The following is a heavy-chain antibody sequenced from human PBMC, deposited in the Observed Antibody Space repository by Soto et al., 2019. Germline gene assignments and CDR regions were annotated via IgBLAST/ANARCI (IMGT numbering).Heavy chain of an antibody. J-gene: IGHJ6*02. D-gene: IGHD3-10*01. CDR1: GDTFSSYS. CDR3: AANSLGGGSQGDV. CDR2: IVPIFGTT. V-gene: IGHV1-69*13. Sequence: SVKGSCQASGDTFSSYSISWVRQAPGQGLEWMGGIVPIFGTTVYAPRLQGRLTITADGPTSTSYMELSGLTFGDTAVYYCAANSLGGGSQGDVWGQGTTVTVSS.